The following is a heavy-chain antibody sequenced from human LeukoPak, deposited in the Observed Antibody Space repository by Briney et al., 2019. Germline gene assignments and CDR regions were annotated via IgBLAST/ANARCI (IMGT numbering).Heavy chain of an antibody. CDR1: GYTLTGYY. Sequence: ASVKVSCKASGYTLTGYYMPRVRQAPGQGLDWMGWINPNSGGTDYAQKFQGRVTMTRDTSISTGYMELSRLRSDDTAVYYCARDRTGEVDSWGQGTLVTVSS. V-gene: IGHV1-2*02. CDR2: INPNSGGT. J-gene: IGHJ4*02. CDR3: ARDRTGEVDS.